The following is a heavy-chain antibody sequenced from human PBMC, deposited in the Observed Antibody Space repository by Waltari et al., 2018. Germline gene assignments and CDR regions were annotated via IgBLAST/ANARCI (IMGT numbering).Heavy chain of an antibody. CDR1: VYTFTSYT. CDR2: INGGNGNT. J-gene: IGHJ4*02. V-gene: IGHV1-3*01. D-gene: IGHD3-16*01. Sequence: QVQLVQSGAEVKKPGASVKVSCKASVYTFTSYTMHWVRPAPGQRLEWMGWINGGNGNTKYSQKFHGRVTITRDTSASTAYMELSSLRSEDPAVYYCARDPRITFGGVMDYWGQGTLVTVSS. CDR3: ARDPRITFGGVMDY.